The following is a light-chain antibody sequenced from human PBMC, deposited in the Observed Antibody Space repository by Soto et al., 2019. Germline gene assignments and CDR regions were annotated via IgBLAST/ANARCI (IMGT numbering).Light chain of an antibody. V-gene: IGLV2-23*01. CDR3: CSYAGSLYV. J-gene: IGLJ1*01. CDR1: SSDIGSYYL. CDR2: EDT. Sequence: QSALTQPDSVSGSPGQSITISCTGTSSDIGSYYLVSWYQQHPGKAPKRMISEDTKRPSGISSRFSGSKSGSTASLTISGLQAEDEADYYCCSYAGSLYVFGTGTKVTVL.